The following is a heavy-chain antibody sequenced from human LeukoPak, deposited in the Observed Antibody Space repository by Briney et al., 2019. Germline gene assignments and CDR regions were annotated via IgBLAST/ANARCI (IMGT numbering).Heavy chain of an antibody. D-gene: IGHD1-7*01. J-gene: IGHJ3*02. CDR3: AKATGTGAFDI. Sequence: GSLRLSCAASRFTFRSYAMSWVRQAPGKGLEWVSGISGSGGTTYYVDSVKGRFTISRDNSKSTLFLQMDSLRADDTAVYYCAKATGTGAFDIWGQGTMVTVSS. CDR1: RFTFRSYA. CDR2: ISGSGGTT. V-gene: IGHV3-23*01.